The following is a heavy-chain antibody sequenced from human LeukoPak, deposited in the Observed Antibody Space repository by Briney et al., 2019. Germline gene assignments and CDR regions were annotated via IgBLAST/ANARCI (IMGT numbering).Heavy chain of an antibody. CDR3: AKEGGYSYGSGGYFDY. Sequence: GGSLRLSCAASGFTFSSYAMSWVRQAPGKGLEWVSAISGSGGSTYYADSVKGRFTISRDNSKNTLYLQMNSLRAEDTAVYYCAKEGGYSYGSGGYFDYWGQGTLVTVSS. CDR2: ISGSGGST. V-gene: IGHV3-23*01. CDR1: GFTFSSYA. D-gene: IGHD5-18*01. J-gene: IGHJ4*02.